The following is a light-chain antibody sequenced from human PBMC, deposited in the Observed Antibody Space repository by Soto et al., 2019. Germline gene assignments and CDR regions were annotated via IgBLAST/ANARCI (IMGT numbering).Light chain of an antibody. CDR1: SSSKW. J-gene: IGKJ2*01. V-gene: IGKV1-5*01. CDR3: QRTTDFT. CDR2: DVS. Sequence: DIPMTQSPSTLAASVGDTVTMTCRSSSKWLAWYQKKPGKAPKLQVYDVSNLERGVPPRVSGSTSGAESTLTSTGLQPDDLGTYYCQRTTDFTFGQGTKVEIK.